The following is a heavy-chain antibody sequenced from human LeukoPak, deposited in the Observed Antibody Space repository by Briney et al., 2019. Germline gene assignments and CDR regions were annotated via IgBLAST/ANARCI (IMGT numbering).Heavy chain of an antibody. Sequence: PSETLSLTCTVSGGSISSYYWSWIRQPPGKGLEWIGYIYYNGSTNYNPSLKSRVTISVDTSKNQFSLKLSSVTAADTAVYYCARQETGTFNFDYWGQGTLVTVSS. CDR3: ARQETGTFNFDY. V-gene: IGHV4-59*08. D-gene: IGHD1-1*01. CDR1: GGSISSYY. CDR2: IYYNGST. J-gene: IGHJ4*02.